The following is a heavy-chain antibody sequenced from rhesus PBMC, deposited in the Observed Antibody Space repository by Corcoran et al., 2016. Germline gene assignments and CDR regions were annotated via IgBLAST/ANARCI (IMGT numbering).Heavy chain of an antibody. CDR3: ACFDY. J-gene: IGHJ4*01. CDR2: IYGNSAST. CDR1: GGSISGYYY. Sequence: QVQLQESGPGLVKPSETLSLTCTVSGGSISGYYYWSWLRQPPGKGLVWIGGIYGNSASTYYNPSLKSRDTISKDTSKNQFSLKLSSVTAADTAVYYCACFDYWGQGVLVTVSS. V-gene: IGHV4-143*01.